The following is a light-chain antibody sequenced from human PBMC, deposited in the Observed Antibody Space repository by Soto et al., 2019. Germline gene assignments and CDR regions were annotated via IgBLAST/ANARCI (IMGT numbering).Light chain of an antibody. V-gene: IGKV3-20*01. Sequence: EIVLTQSPGTLSLSPGERATLSCRASQSVSSNYLAWYQQKPGQAPRLLIYGASSRATGIPDRFSGSGSATDFTLTITRLEPEDFAVYYCHHYDNSPWTFGQGTKVEIK. CDR3: HHYDNSPWT. CDR1: QSVSSNY. CDR2: GAS. J-gene: IGKJ1*01.